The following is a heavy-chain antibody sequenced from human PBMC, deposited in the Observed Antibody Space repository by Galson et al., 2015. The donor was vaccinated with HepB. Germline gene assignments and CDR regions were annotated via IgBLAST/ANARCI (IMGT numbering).Heavy chain of an antibody. V-gene: IGHV1-2*02. J-gene: IGHJ4*02. CDR3: ARFPIIPAGFDY. CDR1: GYTFSGYF. CDR2: INPNSGDT. D-gene: IGHD3-3*01. Sequence: SVKVSCKASGYTFSGYFIHWVRQTPGQGLEWMGWINPNSGDTYYSQKFQGRLTMTRDTSVSTAFMELSRLKSDDTAVYYCARFPIIPAGFDYWGQGTLVTVSS.